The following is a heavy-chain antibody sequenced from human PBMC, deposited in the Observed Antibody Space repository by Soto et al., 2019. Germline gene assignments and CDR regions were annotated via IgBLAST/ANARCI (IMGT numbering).Heavy chain of an antibody. J-gene: IGHJ4*02. CDR3: AGAYRKSGYSSSGVFDS. Sequence: QVQLQESSPGLVKPSQTLSLICTVSGGSINSGGYYWSWIRQHPGKGLEWIGYIYYSGSTYYNPFLRSQVTMSAGASENKFSLKLSSVPAADTAVYSCAGAYRKSGYSSSGVFDSWGQGTLVNVSP. D-gene: IGHD6-13*01. CDR1: GGSINSGGYY. V-gene: IGHV4-31*01. CDR2: IYYSGST.